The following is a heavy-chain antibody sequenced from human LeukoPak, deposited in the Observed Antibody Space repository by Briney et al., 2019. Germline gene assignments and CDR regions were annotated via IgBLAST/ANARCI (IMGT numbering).Heavy chain of an antibody. CDR1: GGSISSYY. CDR3: ARSPGGYCSSTSCYEFDY. D-gene: IGHD2-2*01. V-gene: IGHV4-59*01. CDR2: IYYSGST. J-gene: IGHJ4*02. Sequence: SETLSLTCTVSGGSISSYYWSWIRQPPGKGLEWIGYIYYSGSTNYNPSLKSRVTISVDTSKDQFSLKLSSVTAADTAVYYCARSPGGYCSSTSCYEFDYWGQGTLVTVSS.